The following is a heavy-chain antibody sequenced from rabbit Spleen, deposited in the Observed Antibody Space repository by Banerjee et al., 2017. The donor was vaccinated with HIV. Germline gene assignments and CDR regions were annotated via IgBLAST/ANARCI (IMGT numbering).Heavy chain of an antibody. CDR3: VRDKELDIWGYEFNL. D-gene: IGHD3-1*01. J-gene: IGHJ4*01. Sequence: QEQLVESGGGLVQPGASLTLTCTVSGFSFSSSYDMCWVRQAPGKGLEWIACIYTGNDKAYYATWAKGRFTISKTSSTTVTLKMTSLTAADTATYFCVRDKELDIWGYEFNLWGPGTLVTVS. V-gene: IGHV1S45*01. CDR2: IYTGNDKA. CDR1: GFSFSSSYD.